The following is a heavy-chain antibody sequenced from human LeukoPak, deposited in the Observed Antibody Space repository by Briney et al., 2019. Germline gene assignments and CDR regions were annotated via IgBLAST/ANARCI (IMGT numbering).Heavy chain of an antibody. Sequence: PGGXXXXXCAASGFTFSSYAMSWVRQAPGKGLEWVSAISGSGGSTYYADSVKGGFTISRENSKKTLYLQMNSLRAEDTAVYYCAKSEGSFGDYEVYFDYWGQGTLVTVSS. J-gene: IGHJ4*02. CDR2: ISGSGGST. CDR1: GFTFSSYA. D-gene: IGHD4-17*01. CDR3: AKSEGSFGDYEVYFDY. V-gene: IGHV3-23*01.